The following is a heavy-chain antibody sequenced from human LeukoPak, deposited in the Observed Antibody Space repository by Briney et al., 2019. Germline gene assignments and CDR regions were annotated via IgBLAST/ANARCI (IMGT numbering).Heavy chain of an antibody. CDR1: GGSISSYY. CDR3: ASLGLRVYQNCFDP. CDR2: IYYSGRT. J-gene: IGHJ5*02. V-gene: IGHV4-39*02. D-gene: IGHD3-16*01. Sequence: SETLSLTCTVSGGSISSYYWRWIPQPPGKGLEWIGNIYYSGRTNYNPSLKSRVTISVDTSKNHFSLKLSSVTAADTAVYYCASLGLRVYQNCFDPWGQGTLVTVSS.